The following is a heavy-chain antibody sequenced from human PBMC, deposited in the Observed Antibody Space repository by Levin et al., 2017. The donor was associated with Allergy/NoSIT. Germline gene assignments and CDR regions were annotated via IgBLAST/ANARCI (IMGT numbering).Heavy chain of an antibody. V-gene: IGHV5-51*03. D-gene: IGHD6-13*01. CDR3: ARGTQLTFFDY. J-gene: IGHJ4*02. CDR1: GYSFTSYW. Sequence: GASVKVSCKGSGYSFTSYWIGWVRQMPGKGLEWMGIIYPGDSDARYSPSFEGQVTISADESISTAFLQWTSLKASDTAMYYCARGTQLTFFDYWGQGTLVTVSS. CDR2: IYPGDSDA.